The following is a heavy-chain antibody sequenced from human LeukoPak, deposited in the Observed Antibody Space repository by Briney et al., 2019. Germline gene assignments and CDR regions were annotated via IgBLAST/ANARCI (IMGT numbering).Heavy chain of an antibody. CDR3: ARGPYSSSWYRNWFDP. CDR2: IIPIFGTA. D-gene: IGHD6-13*01. J-gene: IGHJ5*02. Sequence: SVKVSCKASGGTFSSYAISWVRQAPGQGLEWMGGIIPIFGTANDAQKFQGRVTITADESTSTAYMELSSLRSEDTAVYYCARGPYSSSWYRNWFDPWGQGTLVTVSS. V-gene: IGHV1-69*13. CDR1: GGTFSSYA.